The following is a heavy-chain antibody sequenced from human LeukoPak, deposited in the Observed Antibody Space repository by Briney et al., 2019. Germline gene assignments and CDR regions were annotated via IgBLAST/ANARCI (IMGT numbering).Heavy chain of an antibody. V-gene: IGHV3-43*02. J-gene: IGHJ4*02. Sequence: GGSLRLSCVASGLTFGDSAMHWVSQAPGKGLEWVSLISADGGSAFSADSVKGRFSISRDNNKNSLYLQMGSLISEHNVMVYCARESGKVDYWGQGTLVVVSS. CDR3: ARESGKVDY. CDR1: GLTFGDSA. CDR2: ISADGGSA.